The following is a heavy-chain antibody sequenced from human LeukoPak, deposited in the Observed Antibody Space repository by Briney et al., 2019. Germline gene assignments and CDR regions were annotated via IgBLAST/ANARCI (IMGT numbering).Heavy chain of an antibody. CDR1: GFTFSSYS. CDR2: IKSKTDGGTT. J-gene: IGHJ1*01. D-gene: IGHD2-2*01. V-gene: IGHV3-15*01. CDR3: TTEPDIVVGDEYFQH. Sequence: GTSLRLSCAASGFTFSSYSMHWVRQAPGKGLEWVGRIKSKTDGGTTDYAAPVKGRFTISRDDSKNTLYLQMNSLKTEDTAVYYCTTEPDIVVGDEYFQHWGQGTLVTVSS.